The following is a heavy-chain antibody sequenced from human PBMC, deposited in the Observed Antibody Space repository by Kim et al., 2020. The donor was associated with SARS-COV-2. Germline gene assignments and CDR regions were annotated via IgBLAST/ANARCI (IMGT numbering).Heavy chain of an antibody. D-gene: IGHD6-13*01. V-gene: IGHV1-58*02. CDR2: IVVGSGNT. CDR3: AAYSSSWHNWFDP. J-gene: IGHJ5*02. Sequence: SVKVSCKASGFTFTSSAMQWVRQARGQRLEWIGWIVVGSGNTNYAQKFQERVTINRDMSTSTAYMELSSLRSEDTAVYYCAAYSSSWHNWFDPWGQGTLVTVSS. CDR1: GFTFTSSA.